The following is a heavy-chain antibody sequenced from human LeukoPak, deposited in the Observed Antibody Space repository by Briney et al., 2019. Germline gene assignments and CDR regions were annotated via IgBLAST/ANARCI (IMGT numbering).Heavy chain of an antibody. J-gene: IGHJ4*02. Sequence: PSETLSLTCAVSGYSISSGYYWGWIRQPPGKGLEWIGSIYHSGSTYYNPSLKSRVTISVDTSKNQFSLKLSSVTAADTAVYYCARDYDILTGYYNYFDYWGQGTLVTVSS. V-gene: IGHV4-38-2*02. CDR3: ARDYDILTGYYNYFDY. CDR2: IYHSGST. CDR1: GYSISSGYY. D-gene: IGHD3-9*01.